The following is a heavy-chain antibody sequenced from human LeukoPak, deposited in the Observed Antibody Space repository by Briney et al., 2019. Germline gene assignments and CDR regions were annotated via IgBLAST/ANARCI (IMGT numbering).Heavy chain of an antibody. Sequence: ASVKVSCKASGYTFTSYGISWVRQAPGQGLEWMGWISAYNGNTNYAQKFQGRVTITADESTSTAYMELSSLRSEDTAVYYCARGVYGGYYDSSGYYYFQHWGQGTLVTVSS. CDR3: ARGVYGGYYDSSGYYYFQH. D-gene: IGHD3-22*01. CDR1: GYTFTSYG. CDR2: ISAYNGNT. J-gene: IGHJ1*01. V-gene: IGHV1-18*01.